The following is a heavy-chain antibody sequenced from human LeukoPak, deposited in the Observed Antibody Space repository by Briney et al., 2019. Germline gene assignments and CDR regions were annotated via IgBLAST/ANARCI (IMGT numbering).Heavy chain of an antibody. CDR3: AKDRVRGSYPNWFDP. D-gene: IGHD3-16*01. Sequence: LAGGSLRLSCAASGFTFSSYAMSWVRQAPGKGLEWVSAISGSGGSTYYADSVKGRFTISRDNSKNTLYLQMNSLRAEDTAVYYCAKDRVRGSYPNWFDPWGQGTLVTVSS. V-gene: IGHV3-23*01. J-gene: IGHJ5*02. CDR2: ISGSGGST. CDR1: GFTFSSYA.